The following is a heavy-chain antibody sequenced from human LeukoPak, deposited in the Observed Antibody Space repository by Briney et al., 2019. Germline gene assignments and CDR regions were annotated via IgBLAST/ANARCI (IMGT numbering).Heavy chain of an antibody. D-gene: IGHD3-3*01. CDR1: GGSISSYY. CDR2: IYYSGST. Sequence: SETLSLTCTVSGGSISSYYWSWIRQPPGKGLEWIGYIYYSGSTNYNPSLKSRVTISVDTSKNQFSLKLSSVTAADTAVYYCARGTIFGVVIRHAGAFDIWGQGTMVTVSS. CDR3: ARGTIFGVVIRHAGAFDI. J-gene: IGHJ3*02. V-gene: IGHV4-59*08.